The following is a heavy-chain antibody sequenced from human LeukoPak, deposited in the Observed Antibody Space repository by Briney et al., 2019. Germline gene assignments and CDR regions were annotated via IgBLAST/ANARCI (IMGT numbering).Heavy chain of an antibody. J-gene: IGHJ4*02. V-gene: IGHV4-34*01. D-gene: IGHD6-13*01. CDR3: ASSGYSSSWYAFPLDY. CDR2: INHSGST. CDR1: GGSFSGYY. Sequence: SETLSLTCAVYGGSFSGYYWSWIRQPPGKGLEWIGEINHSGSTNYNPSLKSRVTISVDTSKNQFSLKLSSVTAADTAVYYCASSGYSSSWYAFPLDYWGQGTLVTVSS.